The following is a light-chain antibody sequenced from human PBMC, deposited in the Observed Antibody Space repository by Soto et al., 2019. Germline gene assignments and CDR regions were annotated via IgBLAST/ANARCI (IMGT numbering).Light chain of an antibody. V-gene: IGKV3-15*01. CDR3: QQYSKWPPIT. CDR2: GAS. CDR1: QSVGSS. Sequence: EIVMTQSPATVSVSPGERATLSCRATQSVGSSLAWYQQKPGQATRLLIYGASTRASGIPARFSGSGSGSEFTLTISSLQSEDFAVYFCQQYSKWPPITFGPGTRLEI. J-gene: IGKJ5*01.